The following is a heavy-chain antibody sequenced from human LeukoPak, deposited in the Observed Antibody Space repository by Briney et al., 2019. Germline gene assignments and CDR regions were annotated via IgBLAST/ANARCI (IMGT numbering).Heavy chain of an antibody. V-gene: IGHV3-21*01. D-gene: IGHD6-6*01. Sequence: GGSLRLSCAASGFTFSSYSMNWVRQAPGKGLEWVSSISSSSSYIYYADSVKGRFTISRDNAKNSLYLQMNSLRAEDTAVYYCARDYPTPPMYSSSSPDAFDIWGQGTMVTVSS. CDR3: ARDYPTPPMYSSSSPDAFDI. J-gene: IGHJ3*02. CDR2: ISSSSSYI. CDR1: GFTFSSYS.